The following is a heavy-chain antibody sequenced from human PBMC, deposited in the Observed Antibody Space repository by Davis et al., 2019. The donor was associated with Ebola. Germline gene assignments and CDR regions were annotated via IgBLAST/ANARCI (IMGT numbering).Heavy chain of an antibody. Sequence: GESLKISCAASGFTVSSNYMSWVRQAPGKGLEWVSVLYSGGSTFYADSLKGRFTISRDNSRNTLFLHMNTLRAEETAVYYCATDRNWDFDYWGQGTLVTVSS. D-gene: IGHD7-27*01. CDR1: GFTVSSNY. CDR2: LYSGGST. J-gene: IGHJ4*02. V-gene: IGHV3-66*01. CDR3: ATDRNWDFDY.